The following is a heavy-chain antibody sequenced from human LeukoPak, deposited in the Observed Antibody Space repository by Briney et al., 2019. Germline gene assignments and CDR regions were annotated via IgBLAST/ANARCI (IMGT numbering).Heavy chain of an antibody. CDR1: GGTFSSYA. V-gene: IGHV1-69*05. D-gene: IGHD5-18*01. CDR2: IIPIFGTA. Sequence: AASVKVSCKASGGTFSSYAISWVRQAPGQGLEWMGGIIPIFGTANYAQKFQGRVTITTDEPTSTAYMELSSLRSEDTAVYYCAIQDTAMVSGFDYWGQGTLVTVSS. J-gene: IGHJ4*02. CDR3: AIQDTAMVSGFDY.